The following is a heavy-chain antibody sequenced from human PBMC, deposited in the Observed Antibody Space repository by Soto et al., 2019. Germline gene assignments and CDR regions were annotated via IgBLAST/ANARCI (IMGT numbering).Heavy chain of an antibody. CDR2: IRSKANSYAT. J-gene: IGHJ4*02. D-gene: IGHD6-19*01. CDR3: TPSGWPYYFDY. CDR1: GFTFSGSA. Sequence: AGGSLRLSCAASGFTFSGSALHWVRQASGKGLEWVGRIRSKANSYATAYAASVKGRLTISRDDSKNTAYLQMNSLKTEDTAVYYCTPSGWPYYFDYWGQGALVTVSS. V-gene: IGHV3-73*01.